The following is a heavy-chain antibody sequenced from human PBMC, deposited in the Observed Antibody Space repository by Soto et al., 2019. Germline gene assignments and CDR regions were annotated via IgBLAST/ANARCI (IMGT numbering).Heavy chain of an antibody. J-gene: IGHJ4*02. Sequence: SGPTLVNPTQTLTLTCTFSGFSLSTSGVGVGWIRQPPGKALEWLALIYWDDDKRYSPSLKSRLTITKDTSKNQVVLTMTNMDPVDTATYYCAHSYYDFWSGYLRPLHHFDYWGQGTLVTVSS. CDR1: GFSLSTSGVG. D-gene: IGHD3-3*01. CDR3: AHSYYDFWSGYLRPLHHFDY. V-gene: IGHV2-5*02. CDR2: IYWDDDK.